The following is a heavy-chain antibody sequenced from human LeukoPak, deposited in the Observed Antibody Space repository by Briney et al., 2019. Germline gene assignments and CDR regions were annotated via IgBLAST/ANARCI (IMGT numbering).Heavy chain of an antibody. J-gene: IGHJ4*02. Sequence: PGRSLRLSCAASGFTFDDYAMHWVRQVPGKGLEWVSGISWNSGSIGYADSVKGRFTISRDNAKNSLYLQMNSLRAEDTAVYYCARALWFGETFPAYWGQGTLVTVSS. V-gene: IGHV3-9*01. CDR1: GFTFDDYA. CDR3: ARALWFGETFPAY. CDR2: ISWNSGSI. D-gene: IGHD3-10*01.